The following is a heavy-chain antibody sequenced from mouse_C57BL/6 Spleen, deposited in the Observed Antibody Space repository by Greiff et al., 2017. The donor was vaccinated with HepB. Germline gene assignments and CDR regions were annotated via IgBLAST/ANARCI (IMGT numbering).Heavy chain of an antibody. V-gene: IGHV1-76*01. CDR3: ARVGAGSFDY. CDR2: IYPGSGNT. J-gene: IGHJ2*01. CDR1: GYTFTDYY. D-gene: IGHD3-3*01. Sequence: QVQLKESGAELVRPGASVKLSCKASGYTFTDYYINWVKQRPGQGLEWIARIYPGSGNTYYNEKFKGKATLTAEKSSSTAYMQLSSLTSEDSAVYFCARVGAGSFDYWGQGTTLTVSS.